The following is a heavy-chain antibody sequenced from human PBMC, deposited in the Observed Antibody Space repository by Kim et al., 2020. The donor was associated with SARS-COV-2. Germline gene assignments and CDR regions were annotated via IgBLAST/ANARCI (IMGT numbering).Heavy chain of an antibody. V-gene: IGHV3-66*01. D-gene: IGHD6-13*01. CDR1: GFTVSSNY. Sequence: GGSLRLSCAASGFTVSSNYMSWVRQAPGKGLEWVSVIYSGGSTYYADSVKGRFTISRDNSKNTLYLQMNSLRAEDTAVYYCARAPQQLVLFDYYYYGMDVWGQGTTFTVSS. CDR2: IYSGGST. J-gene: IGHJ6*02. CDR3: ARAPQQLVLFDYYYYGMDV.